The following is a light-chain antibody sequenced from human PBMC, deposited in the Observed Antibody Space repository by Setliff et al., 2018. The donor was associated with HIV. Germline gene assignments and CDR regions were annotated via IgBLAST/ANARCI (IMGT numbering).Light chain of an antibody. Sequence: QSALAQPASVYGSPGQSITISCTGTSSDVGGYNYVSWYQQHPGKAPKVIIYQVSNRPSGISDRFSGSKSGNTASLTISGLQAEDEADYYCNSYASTSSFVFGTGTKVTVL. J-gene: IGLJ1*01. V-gene: IGLV2-14*01. CDR2: QVS. CDR1: SSDVGGYNY. CDR3: NSYASTSSFV.